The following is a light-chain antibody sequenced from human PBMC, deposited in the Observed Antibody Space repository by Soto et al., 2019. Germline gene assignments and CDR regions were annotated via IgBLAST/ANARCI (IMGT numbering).Light chain of an antibody. CDR3: QSYDSSLSGAV. CDR2: RNN. Sequence: QAVVTQPPSVSGAPGQRVTISCTGSSSNIGTSNIGAGYDVHWYQQLPGTAPKLLIYRNNNRPSGVPDRFSASKSGTSASLAITGLQAEDEADYYCQSYDSSLSGAVFGGGTKLTVL. CDR1: SSNIGTSNIGAGYD. J-gene: IGLJ3*02. V-gene: IGLV1-40*01.